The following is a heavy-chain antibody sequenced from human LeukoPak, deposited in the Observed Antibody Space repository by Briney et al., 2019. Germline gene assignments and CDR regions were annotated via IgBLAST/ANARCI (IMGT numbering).Heavy chain of an antibody. Sequence: KPSETLSLTCTVSGGSISSYYWSWIRQPPGKGLEWIGYIDDSGSTNYHPALQSRVTISVDTSKNRFSLKLTSVTAADAAIYYCARGHGYYYYYMDVWGTGTTVTISS. D-gene: IGHD3-22*01. CDR1: GGSISSYY. J-gene: IGHJ6*03. V-gene: IGHV4-59*01. CDR2: IDDSGST. CDR3: ARGHGYYYYYMDV.